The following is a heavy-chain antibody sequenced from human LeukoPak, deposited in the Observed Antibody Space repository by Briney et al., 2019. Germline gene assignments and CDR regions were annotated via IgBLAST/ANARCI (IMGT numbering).Heavy chain of an antibody. Sequence: SETLSLTCTVSGGSNSSFYWSWIRQPPGKGLEWIGYIYYSGSTNYNPSLESRVTISVDTSKNQFSLKLSSVTAADTAVYYCAREKTYYYDSGGYYMYYFDYWGQGTLVTVSS. D-gene: IGHD3-22*01. CDR2: IYYSGST. CDR1: GGSNSSFY. CDR3: AREKTYYYDSGGYYMYYFDY. V-gene: IGHV4-59*01. J-gene: IGHJ4*02.